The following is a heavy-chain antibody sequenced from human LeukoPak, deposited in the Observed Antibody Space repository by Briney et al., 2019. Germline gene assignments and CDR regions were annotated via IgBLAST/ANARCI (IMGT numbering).Heavy chain of an antibody. V-gene: IGHV3-33*06. CDR1: GFTFSSYG. Sequence: GRSLRLSCAASGFTFSSYGMHWVRQAPGKGLEWVAVIWYDGSNKYYADSVKGRFTISRDNSKNTLYLQMNSLRAEDTAEYYCAKDRWTSQVEPAGPFDNWGQGTLVTVSS. D-gene: IGHD2-2*01. J-gene: IGHJ4*02. CDR3: AKDRWTSQVEPAGPFDN. CDR2: IWYDGSNK.